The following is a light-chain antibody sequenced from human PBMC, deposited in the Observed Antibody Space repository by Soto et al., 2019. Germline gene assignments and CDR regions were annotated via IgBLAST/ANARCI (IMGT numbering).Light chain of an antibody. J-gene: IGKJ1*01. CDR2: DAS. CDR1: QAIRTS. Sequence: ANQMTQSPSSLSASVGDKVTITCRASQAIRTSLVWYQQKSGKAPSLLIADASSRHSGVPSRFSGSGFGTDFNLTINCLQPEDFATYYCLQDATYPWTFGQGTRVDIK. CDR3: LQDATYPWT. V-gene: IGKV1-6*01.